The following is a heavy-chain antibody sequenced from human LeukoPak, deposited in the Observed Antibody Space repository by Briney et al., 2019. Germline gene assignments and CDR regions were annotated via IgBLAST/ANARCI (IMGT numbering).Heavy chain of an antibody. CDR1: GGSISWSY. D-gene: IGHD2-15*01. Sequence: SETLSLTCTVSGGSISWSYWTWVRQPPGKGLEWIGHIYYRGTTYYNPSLKSRVTISVDTSKNQFSLKLSSVTAADTAVYYCARTYCSGGSCHFDYWGQGTLVTVSS. CDR2: IYYRGTT. J-gene: IGHJ4*02. V-gene: IGHV4-59*08. CDR3: ARTYCSGGSCHFDY.